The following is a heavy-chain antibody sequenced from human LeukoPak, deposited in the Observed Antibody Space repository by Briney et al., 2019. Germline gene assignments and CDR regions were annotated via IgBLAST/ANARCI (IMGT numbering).Heavy chain of an antibody. J-gene: IGHJ3*02. Sequence: GGSPRLSCAGAGFTFSNYGMHWVRQAPGKGLEWVAIISYDGSSKYYTDSVRGRFTISRDNSQNTLFLQMNSLRAEDTAVYYCAKDRSSSSSGRGTFDIWGQGTMVAVSS. CDR1: GFTFSNYG. V-gene: IGHV3-30*18. D-gene: IGHD6-13*01. CDR3: AKDRSSSSSGRGTFDI. CDR2: ISYDGSSK.